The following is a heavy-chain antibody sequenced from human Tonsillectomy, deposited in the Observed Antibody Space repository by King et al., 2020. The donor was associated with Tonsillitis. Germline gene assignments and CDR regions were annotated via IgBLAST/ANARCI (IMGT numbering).Heavy chain of an antibody. J-gene: IGHJ4*02. CDR2: ISYDGSNK. V-gene: IGHV3-30-3*01. CDR3: ARDGRYFHRADY. D-gene: IGHD3-9*01. Sequence: VQLVESGGGVVQPGRSLRLSCAASGFTFSSYAMHWVRQAPGKGLGWGAIISYDGSNKYYADSVKGRFTISRDSSKNTLYLQMNSLRVEDTAVYYCARDGRYFHRADYWGQGTLVTVSS. CDR1: GFTFSSYA.